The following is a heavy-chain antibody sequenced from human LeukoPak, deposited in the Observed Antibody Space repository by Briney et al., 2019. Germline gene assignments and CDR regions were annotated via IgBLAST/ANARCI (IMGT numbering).Heavy chain of an antibody. D-gene: IGHD3-10*01. V-gene: IGHV3-23*01. Sequence: GGPLRLSCAASGFTFSSYAMSRVRQAPGKGLEWVSGISGSGGSTYYADSVKGRFTISRNNSKNTLYVQMNSLRAEDTAVYYCAGLYGSGSWGQGTLVTVSS. J-gene: IGHJ4*02. CDR3: AGLYGSGS. CDR2: ISGSGGST. CDR1: GFTFSSYA.